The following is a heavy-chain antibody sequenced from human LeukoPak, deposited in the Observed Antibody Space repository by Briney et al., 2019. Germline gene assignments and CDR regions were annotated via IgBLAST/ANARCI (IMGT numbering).Heavy chain of an antibody. CDR2: IGTAGDT. D-gene: IGHD1-26*01. CDR1: GFTFSNYD. CDR3: AKVLSGSQDY. V-gene: IGHV3-13*04. J-gene: IGHJ4*02. Sequence: PGGSLRLSCVVSGFTFSNYDMHWVRQGTGKGLEWVSAIGTAGDTYYLGSVKGRFTISRDNSKNTVYLQMNSLRAEDTAVYYCAKVLSGSQDYWGQGTLVTVFS.